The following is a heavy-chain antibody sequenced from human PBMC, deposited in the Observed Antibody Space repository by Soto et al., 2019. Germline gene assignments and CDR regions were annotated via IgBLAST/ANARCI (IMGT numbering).Heavy chain of an antibody. Sequence: GGSLRLSCAASGFTFSSYAMSWVRQAPGKGLEWVSAISGSGGSTYYADSVKGRFTISRDNSKNTLYLQMNSLRAEDTAVYYCAKEMVPPYYGSGSYYNPQRYYGMEVWGQGTTVTVSS. J-gene: IGHJ6*02. V-gene: IGHV3-23*01. CDR3: AKEMVPPYYGSGSYYNPQRYYGMEV. D-gene: IGHD3-10*01. CDR1: GFTFSSYA. CDR2: ISGSGGST.